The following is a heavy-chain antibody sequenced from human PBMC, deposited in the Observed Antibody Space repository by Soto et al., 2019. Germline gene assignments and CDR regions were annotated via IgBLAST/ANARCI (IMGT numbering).Heavy chain of an antibody. D-gene: IGHD3-10*01. CDR2: IYYSGST. CDR1: GGSISSSSYY. Sequence: SETLSLTCTVSGGSISSSSYYWGWIRQPPGKGLEWIGSIYYSGSTYYNPSLKSRVTISVDTSKNQFSLKLSSVTAADTAVYYCASRCGDDLTWPDGNEYWGQGTLVTVSS. V-gene: IGHV4-39*01. J-gene: IGHJ4*02. CDR3: ASRCGDDLTWPDGNEY.